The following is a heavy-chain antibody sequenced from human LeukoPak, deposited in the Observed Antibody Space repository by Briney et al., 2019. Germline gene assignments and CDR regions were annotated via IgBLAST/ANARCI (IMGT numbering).Heavy chain of an antibody. D-gene: IGHD3-10*01. CDR3: AKSANTWPYYFDY. CDR2: ISGSGGST. CDR1: GFTFNNYA. J-gene: IGHJ4*02. V-gene: IGHV3-23*01. Sequence: GSLRLSCVASGFTFNNYAMSLVRQAPGKGLEWVSGISGSGGSTYYADSVEGRFTISRDNSKNTLFLQMNSLRAEDTAVYYCAKSANTWPYYFDYWGQGTLVTVSS.